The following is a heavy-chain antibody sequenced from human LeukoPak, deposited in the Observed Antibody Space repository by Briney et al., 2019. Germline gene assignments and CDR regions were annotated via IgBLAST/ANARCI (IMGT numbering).Heavy chain of an antibody. D-gene: IGHD6-13*01. CDR3: ARATFSSSGHSY. CDR1: GFTFSSYE. V-gene: IGHV3-48*03. Sequence: QPGGSLRLSCAASGFTFSSYEMNWVRQAPGQGLEWVSYISSSGSTIYYADSVKGRFTISRDNAKNSLYLQMNSLRAEDTAVYYCARATFSSSGHSYWGQGTLVTVSS. J-gene: IGHJ4*02. CDR2: ISSSGSTI.